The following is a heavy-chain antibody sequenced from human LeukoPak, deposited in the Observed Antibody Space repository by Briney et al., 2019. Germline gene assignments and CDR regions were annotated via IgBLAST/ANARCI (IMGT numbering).Heavy chain of an antibody. J-gene: IGHJ6*02. CDR2: INHSGST. Sequence: SETLSLTCAVCGVSFSGEYWRCIREPPEKGLEWIGEINHSGSTNYNPSLKSRVTISVDTSKNQFSLKLSSVTAADTAVYYCASSSRPYGMDVWGQGTTVTVSS. CDR3: ASSSRPYGMDV. CDR1: GVSFSGEY. V-gene: IGHV4-34*01.